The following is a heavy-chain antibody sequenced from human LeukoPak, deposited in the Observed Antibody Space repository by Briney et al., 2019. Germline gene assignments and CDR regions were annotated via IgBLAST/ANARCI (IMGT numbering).Heavy chain of an antibody. V-gene: IGHV3-23*01. J-gene: IGHJ6*01. D-gene: IGHD3/OR15-3a*01. CDR2: ISGSGGST. CDR3: SKKSDFYYFYGMDV. Sequence: GSLRLSCAASGFTLSSYAMSWVRQAPGKGLEWVSPISGSGGSTYYADSVKGRFTISRDNYKNTQCLQMNSLRAEDTAVYYCSKKSDFYYFYGMDVWGQGTTVTVSS. CDR1: GFTLSSYA.